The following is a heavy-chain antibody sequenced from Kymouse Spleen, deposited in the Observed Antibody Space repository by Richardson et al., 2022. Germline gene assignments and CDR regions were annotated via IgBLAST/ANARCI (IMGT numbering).Heavy chain of an antibody. D-gene: IGHD3-10*01. CDR1: GFTFSSYG. CDR2: IWYDGSNK. CDR3: ARDRMVRDSYYYYYGMDV. J-gene: IGHJ6*02. V-gene: IGHV3-33*01. Sequence: QVQLVESGGGVVQPGRSLRLSCAASGFTFSSYGMHWVRQAPGKGLEWVAVIWYDGSNKYYADSVKGRFTISRDNSKNTLYLQMNSLRAEDTAVYYCARDRMVRDSYYYYYGMDVWGQGTTVTVSS.